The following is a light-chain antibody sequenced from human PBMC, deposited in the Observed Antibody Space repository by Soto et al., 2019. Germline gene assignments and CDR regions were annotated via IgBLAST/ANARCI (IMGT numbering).Light chain of an antibody. Sequence: GDRFTITCPATQAIISALAWYQEKPGKAPKLMIYDSSSLESGVPSRFRGSGSGTDFTLTISSLQPEDFATYYCQQFNKGITFGQGTRLEIK. CDR3: QQFNKGIT. V-gene: IGKV1D-13*01. CDR1: QAIISA. J-gene: IGKJ5*01. CDR2: DSS.